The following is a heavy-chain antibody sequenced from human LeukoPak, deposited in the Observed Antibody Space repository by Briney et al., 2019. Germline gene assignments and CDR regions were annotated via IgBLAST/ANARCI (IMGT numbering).Heavy chain of an antibody. J-gene: IGHJ6*02. V-gene: IGHV3-30-3*01. Sequence: LGGSLRLFCAASGFTFSSYAMHWVRQAPGKGLEWVAVISYDGSNKYYADSVKGRFTISRDNSKNTLYLQMNSLRAEDTAVYYCARDRNDFGYCSGGSCPPGYYYYGMDVWGQGTTVTVSS. CDR1: GFTFSSYA. CDR3: ARDRNDFGYCSGGSCPPGYYYYGMDV. D-gene: IGHD2-15*01. CDR2: ISYDGSNK.